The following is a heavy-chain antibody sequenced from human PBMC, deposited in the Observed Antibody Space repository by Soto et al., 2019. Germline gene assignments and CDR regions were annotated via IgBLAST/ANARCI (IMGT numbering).Heavy chain of an antibody. CDR1: GYTFPSST. Sequence: QGELVQSGAEVKKPGASVKVSCKASGYTFPSSTISWLRQAPAQGLEWLGRINAYSGDRKFAQRSQGRVTMTTDTSTSTAYLELTSLTSDDTAIYYCASANYGDSDYWGQGTLLTVSS. CDR2: INAYSGDR. J-gene: IGHJ4*02. CDR3: ASANYGDSDY. V-gene: IGHV1-18*01. D-gene: IGHD4-17*01.